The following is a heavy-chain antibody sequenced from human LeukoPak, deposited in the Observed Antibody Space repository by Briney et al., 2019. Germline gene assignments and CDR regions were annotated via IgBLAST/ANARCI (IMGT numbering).Heavy chain of an antibody. J-gene: IGHJ6*03. CDR2: IYYSGST. Sequence: SETLSLTCAVSGGSISSNSYYWGWIRQPPGKGLEWIGRIYYSGSTYYNPSLKSRVTISVDTSKNQFSLKLSSVPAADTAVYYCARDDEEMVRGVMGYYYYYYMDVWGKGTTVTISS. CDR1: GGSISSNSYY. D-gene: IGHD3-10*01. CDR3: ARDDEEMVRGVMGYYYYYYMDV. V-gene: IGHV4-39*02.